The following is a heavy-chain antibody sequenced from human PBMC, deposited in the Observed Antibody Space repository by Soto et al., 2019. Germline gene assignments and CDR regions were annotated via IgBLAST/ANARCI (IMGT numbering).Heavy chain of an antibody. V-gene: IGHV2-5*02. CDR1: GFSLSSSGVG. Sequence: QITLKESGPTLVKPTQTLTLTCTFSGFSLSSSGVGVGWIRQPPGKALEWLALIYWDDDKRYSPSLKSRLAVTKDTSKNQVVLRMTNMDPMDTATYYCVHASVDWYGMDVWGQGTTVTVYS. CDR3: VHASVDWYGMDV. CDR2: IYWDDDK. D-gene: IGHD3-9*01. J-gene: IGHJ6*02.